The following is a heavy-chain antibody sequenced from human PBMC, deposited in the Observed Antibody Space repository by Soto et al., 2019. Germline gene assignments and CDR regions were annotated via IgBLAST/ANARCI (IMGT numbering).Heavy chain of an antibody. J-gene: IGHJ4*02. CDR2: IYYSGST. CDR1: VGSVSRARYY. Sequence: SQTLSLTCTVSVGSVSRARYYSNWFRQTPGKGLECIGYIYYSGSTNYNPSLKSRVTISVDTSKNQFSLKLSSVTAADTAVYYCARHPGYYDVLTGYSTYYFDSWGQGALVTVSS. V-gene: IGHV4-61*01. D-gene: IGHD3-9*01. CDR3: ARHPGYYDVLTGYSTYYFDS.